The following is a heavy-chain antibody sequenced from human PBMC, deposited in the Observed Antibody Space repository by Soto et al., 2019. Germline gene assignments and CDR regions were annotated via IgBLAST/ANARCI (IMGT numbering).Heavy chain of an antibody. Sequence: SETLSLTCAVYGGSFSGYYWSWIRQPPGKGLEWIGEINHSGSTNYNPSLKSRVTISVDTSKNQFSRKLSSVTAADTAVYYCARVLDDDGGNRAGFFDYWGQGTLVTVSS. D-gene: IGHD4-17*01. CDR3: ARVLDDDGGNRAGFFDY. CDR1: GGSFSGYY. V-gene: IGHV4-34*01. CDR2: INHSGST. J-gene: IGHJ4*02.